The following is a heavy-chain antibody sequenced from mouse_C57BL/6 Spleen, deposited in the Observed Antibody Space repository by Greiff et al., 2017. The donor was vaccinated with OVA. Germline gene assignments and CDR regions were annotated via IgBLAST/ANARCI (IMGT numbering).Heavy chain of an antibody. Sequence: VKLVESDAELVKPGASVKISCKVSGYTFTDHTIHWMKQRPEQGLEWIGYIYPRDGSTKYNEKFKGKATLTADNSSSTAYMQLNSLTSEDSAVYFCATNSNLYYFDYWGQGTTLTVSS. CDR2: IYPRDGST. V-gene: IGHV1-78*01. CDR1: GYTFTDHT. J-gene: IGHJ2*01. CDR3: ATNSNLYYFDY. D-gene: IGHD2-5*01.